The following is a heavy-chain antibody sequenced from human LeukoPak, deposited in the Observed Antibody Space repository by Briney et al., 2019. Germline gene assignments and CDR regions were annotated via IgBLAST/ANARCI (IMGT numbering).Heavy chain of an antibody. Sequence: GGSLRLSCAASGFTLSSYTMNWVRQAPGKGLEWVSYITSSSSTIYYADSVKGRFTISRDNSKNTLYLQMNSLRDEDTAVYYCAKHRFESGGYHSTDWGQGTLVTVSS. CDR3: AKHRFESGGYHSTD. CDR1: GFTLSSYT. D-gene: IGHD3-22*01. CDR2: ITSSSSTI. V-gene: IGHV3-48*02. J-gene: IGHJ4*02.